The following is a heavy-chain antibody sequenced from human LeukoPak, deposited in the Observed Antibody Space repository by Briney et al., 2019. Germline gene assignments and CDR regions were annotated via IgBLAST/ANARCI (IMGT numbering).Heavy chain of an antibody. CDR2: IKPNSGVT. Sequence: ASVKVSCKASGYTFTDYYIHWVRQAPGQGLEWMGWIKPNSGVTNYAQKFQDRVTMTWDTSISTAYMELSRLRSDDTAVYYCARDSGGRSDYWGQGTLVTVSS. CDR3: ARDSGGRSDY. CDR1: GYTFTDYY. J-gene: IGHJ4*02. D-gene: IGHD1-26*01. V-gene: IGHV1-2*02.